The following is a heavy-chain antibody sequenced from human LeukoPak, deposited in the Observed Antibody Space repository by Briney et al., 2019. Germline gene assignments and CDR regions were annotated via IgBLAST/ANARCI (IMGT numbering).Heavy chain of an antibody. J-gene: IGHJ4*02. V-gene: IGHV4-30-2*01. CDR2: IYHSGST. D-gene: IGHD6-13*01. CDR3: ARGAADFDY. CDR1: GGSISSGGYY. Sequence: PSQTLSLTCTVSGGSISSGGYYWSWIRQPPGKGLEWIGYIYHSGSTYYNPSLKSRVTISVDRSKNQFSLKLSSVTATDTAVYYCARGAADFDYWGQGTLVTVSS.